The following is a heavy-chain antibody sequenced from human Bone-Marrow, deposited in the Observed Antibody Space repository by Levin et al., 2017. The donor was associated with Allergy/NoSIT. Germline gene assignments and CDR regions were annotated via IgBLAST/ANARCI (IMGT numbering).Heavy chain of an antibody. CDR3: AKSTLGTSNSCFGH. J-gene: IGHJ4*02. D-gene: IGHD2-2*01. CDR1: GFTFKNFA. Sequence: TGGSLRLSCTASGFTFKNFAMIWVRQAPGKGLEWVCASSGSGGSTFYADSVKGRFTVSRDNSKNTLYLQMSTLRAEDTAVYYCAKSTLGTSNSCFGHWGQGTLVTVSS. CDR2: SSGSGGST. V-gene: IGHV3-23*01.